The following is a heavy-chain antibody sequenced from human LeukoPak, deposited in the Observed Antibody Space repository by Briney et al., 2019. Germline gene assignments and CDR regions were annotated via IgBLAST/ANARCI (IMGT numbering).Heavy chain of an antibody. J-gene: IGHJ4*02. CDR1: GYTFTGYY. CDR3: ARAISLTGTGAFPDY. D-gene: IGHD1-20*01. V-gene: IGHV1-2*02. CDR2: INPNRGGT. Sequence: ASVKVSCKASGYTFTGYYIHWVRQAPGQGLEWMGWINPNRGGTNYAQNFQGRVTMTRDTSINTVYMELNRLRSDETAVYYCARAISLTGTGAFPDYWGLGTLVIVSS.